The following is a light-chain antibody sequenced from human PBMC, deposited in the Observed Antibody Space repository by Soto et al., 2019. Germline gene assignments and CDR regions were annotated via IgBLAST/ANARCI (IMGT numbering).Light chain of an antibody. CDR2: DAS. J-gene: IGKJ1*01. CDR1: QSISYW. CDR3: QQYYTYST. V-gene: IGKV1-5*01. Sequence: DIQMTQSPSTLSAFVGDRVTITCRANQSISYWVAWYQQKPGNAPKLLIYDASSLASGVPSRFSGSRSGAEFTLTISSLQPDDSAIYHCQQYYTYSTFGQGTKVEIK.